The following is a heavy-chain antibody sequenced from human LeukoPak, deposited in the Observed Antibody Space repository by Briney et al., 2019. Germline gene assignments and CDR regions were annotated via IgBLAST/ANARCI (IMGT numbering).Heavy chain of an antibody. CDR2: ISYDGSNK. CDR1: GFTFSSYG. V-gene: IGHV3-30*03. CDR3: ARGIYGDPVAFDY. D-gene: IGHD4-17*01. Sequence: GRSLRLSCAASGFTFSSYGMHWVRQAPGKGLEWVAVISYDGSNKYYADSVKGRFTISGDNSKNTLYLQMNSLRVEDTGVYYCARGIYGDPVAFDYWGQGILVTVSS. J-gene: IGHJ4*02.